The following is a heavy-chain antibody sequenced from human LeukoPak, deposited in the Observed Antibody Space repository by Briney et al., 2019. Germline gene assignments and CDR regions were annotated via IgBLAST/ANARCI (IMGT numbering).Heavy chain of an antibody. Sequence: GGSLRLSCAASGFTFSSYAMSWVRQAPGKGLEWVSAISGSGGSTYYADSVKGRFTISRDNSKNTLYLQMNSLRAEDTAVYYCLWLWFGELRGYWGQGTLVTVSS. V-gene: IGHV3-23*01. CDR3: LWLWFGELRGY. CDR2: ISGSGGST. CDR1: GFTFSSYA. J-gene: IGHJ4*02. D-gene: IGHD3-10*01.